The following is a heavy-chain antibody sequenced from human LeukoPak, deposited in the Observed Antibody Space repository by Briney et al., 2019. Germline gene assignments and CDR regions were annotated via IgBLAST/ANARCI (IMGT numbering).Heavy chain of an antibody. Sequence: GGSLRLSCAASGFTFSSYAMSWVRQAPGKGLEWVSAISGSGGSTYYADSVKGRFTISRDNAKNSLYLQMNSLRAEDTAVYYCARDRPLLWFGELFDYYYGMDVWGQGTTVTVSS. V-gene: IGHV3-23*01. J-gene: IGHJ6*02. D-gene: IGHD3-10*01. CDR3: ARDRPLLWFGELFDYYYGMDV. CDR2: ISGSGGST. CDR1: GFTFSSYA.